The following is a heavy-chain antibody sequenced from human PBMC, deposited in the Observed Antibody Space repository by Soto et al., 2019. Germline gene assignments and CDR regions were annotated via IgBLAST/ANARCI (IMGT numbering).Heavy chain of an antibody. CDR1: XGSXSSSNW. J-gene: IGHJ4*02. Sequence: LSLXCTVSXGSXSSSNWWNWVRQSPGKGLEWIGEAHHSGRTNYNPSLKSRVTISVDKSKNHFSLKLSSVTAADTAVYYCARSEATGLDYWGQGTLVTVSS. V-gene: IGHV4-4*02. CDR2: AHHSGRT. CDR3: ARSEATGLDY. D-gene: IGHD1-26*01.